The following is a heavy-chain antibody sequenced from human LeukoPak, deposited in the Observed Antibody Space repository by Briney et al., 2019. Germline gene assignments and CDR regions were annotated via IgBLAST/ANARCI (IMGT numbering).Heavy chain of an antibody. J-gene: IGHJ3*02. Sequence: SETLSLTCTVSGGSISSYYWSWIRQPPGKGLEWIGYIYYSGSTNYNPSLKSRVTISVDTSKNQFSLKLSSVTAADTAVYYCARDRGDSSGYYEEGDAFGIWGQGTMVTVSS. V-gene: IGHV4-59*01. CDR3: ARDRGDSSGYYEEGDAFGI. D-gene: IGHD3-22*01. CDR1: GGSISSYY. CDR2: IYYSGST.